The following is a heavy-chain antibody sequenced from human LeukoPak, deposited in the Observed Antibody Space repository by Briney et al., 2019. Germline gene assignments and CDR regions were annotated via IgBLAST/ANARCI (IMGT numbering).Heavy chain of an antibody. CDR3: ARAGFIQLCLKS. Sequence: ASVKVSCKASGYTFTSYAMHWVRQAPGQRLEWMGWINAGNGNTKYSQKFQGRVTITRDTSASTAYMELSSLRSEDTAVYYCARAGFIQLCLKSWGQGPLVTVSS. V-gene: IGHV1-3*01. D-gene: IGHD5-18*01. J-gene: IGHJ5*02. CDR1: GYTFTSYA. CDR2: INAGNGNT.